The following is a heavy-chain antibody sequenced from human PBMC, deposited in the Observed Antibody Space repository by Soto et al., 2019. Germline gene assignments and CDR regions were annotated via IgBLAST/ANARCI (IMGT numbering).Heavy chain of an antibody. J-gene: IGHJ4*02. V-gene: IGHV4-30-4*01. CDR1: GGSLSSDDYY. CDR2: IYLSGDT. D-gene: IGHD4-4*01. CDR3: ARTLGPQVTGYVDSDYRWTIDQ. Sequence: SETLSLTCTVSGGSLSSDDYYWSWIRQSPGRGLEWIGYIYLSGDTYYNPSLRSRVTISVDSSKNQFSLKPSSVTAADTGVYFCARTLGPQVTGYVDSDYRWTIDQWGQGTLVTVS.